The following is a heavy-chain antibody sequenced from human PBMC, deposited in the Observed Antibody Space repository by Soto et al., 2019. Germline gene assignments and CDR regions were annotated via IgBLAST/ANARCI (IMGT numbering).Heavy chain of an antibody. CDR2: INHSGST. CDR3: ARGIAVAGTGRTNYPIDY. Sequence: SETLSLTCAVYGGSFSGYYWSWIRQPPGKGLEWIGEINHSGSTNYNPSLKSRVTISVDTSKNQFSLKLSSVTAADTAVYYCARGIAVAGTGRTNYPIDYWGQGTLVTVSS. CDR1: GGSFSGYY. J-gene: IGHJ4*02. V-gene: IGHV4-34*01. D-gene: IGHD6-19*01.